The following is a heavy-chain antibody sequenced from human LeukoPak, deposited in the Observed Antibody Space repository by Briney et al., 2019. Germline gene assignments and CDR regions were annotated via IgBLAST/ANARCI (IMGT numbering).Heavy chain of an antibody. CDR2: IGGRDSGT. CDR1: GFTFSNYA. Sequence: QSGASLRLSCAASGFTFSNYAMSWVRQAPGKGLEWVSAIGGRDSGTYYADSVRGRFTVSRDDPKNTLYLQMNTLRAEDTAVYYCAKWGDYDILTGYYDSDYWGQGTLVTVSS. V-gene: IGHV3-23*01. J-gene: IGHJ4*02. CDR3: AKWGDYDILTGYYDSDY. D-gene: IGHD3-9*01.